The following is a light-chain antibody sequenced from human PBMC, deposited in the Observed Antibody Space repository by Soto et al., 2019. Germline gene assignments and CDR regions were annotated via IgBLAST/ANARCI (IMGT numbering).Light chain of an antibody. CDR2: DAS. V-gene: IGKV3-11*01. CDR3: QQRREWPWT. J-gene: IGKJ1*01. Sequence: EIVLTQSPATLSLSPGERATLSCRASQSVSTYLAWYHQKPGQAPRLLIYDASNKDTGIPARFSGSGSRTAFTLTLVSLDPEDFAFYYRQQRREWPWTFGQGTQVEIK. CDR1: QSVSTY.